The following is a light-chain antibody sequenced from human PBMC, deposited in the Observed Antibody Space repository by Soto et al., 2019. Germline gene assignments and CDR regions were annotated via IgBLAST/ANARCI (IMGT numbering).Light chain of an antibody. CDR1: SSDVGSYNL. CDR2: EGR. Sequence: QSVLTQPASVSGSPGQSITISCTGTSSDVGSYNLVSWYQQHPGKAPKLMIYEGRKRPSGVSNRFSGSKSGNTASLTISGLQAEDEADYYCSSYAGSSTVVFGGGTKLTVL. V-gene: IGLV2-23*01. J-gene: IGLJ2*01. CDR3: SSYAGSSTVV.